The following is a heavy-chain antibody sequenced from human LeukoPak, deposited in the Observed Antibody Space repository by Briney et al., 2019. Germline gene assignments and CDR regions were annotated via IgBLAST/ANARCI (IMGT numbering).Heavy chain of an antibody. CDR3: ARDAGYKSGWDY. J-gene: IGHJ4*02. V-gene: IGHV4-39*02. CDR1: SGSISSSSYY. CDR2: IFYSGST. Sequence: PSETLSLTCTVSSGSISSSSYYWGWIRQPPGKGLEWIGSIFYSGSTYYNPSLKSRVTISVDTSKNQFSLKLTSVTAADTAVYYCARDAGYKSGWDYWGEGTLVTVSA. D-gene: IGHD6-19*01.